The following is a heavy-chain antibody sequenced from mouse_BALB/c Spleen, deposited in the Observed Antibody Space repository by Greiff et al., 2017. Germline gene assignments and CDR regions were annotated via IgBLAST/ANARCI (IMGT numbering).Heavy chain of an antibody. D-gene: IGHD2-1*01. Sequence: EVQLQQSGAELVRSGASVKLSCTASGFNIKDYYMHWVKQRPEQGLEWIGWIDPENGDTEYAPKFQGKATMTADTSSNTAYLQLSSLTSEDTAVYYCNAYGNLDYWGQGTTLTVSS. CDR2: IDPENGDT. V-gene: IGHV14-4*02. CDR3: NAYGNLDY. J-gene: IGHJ2*01. CDR1: GFNIKDYY.